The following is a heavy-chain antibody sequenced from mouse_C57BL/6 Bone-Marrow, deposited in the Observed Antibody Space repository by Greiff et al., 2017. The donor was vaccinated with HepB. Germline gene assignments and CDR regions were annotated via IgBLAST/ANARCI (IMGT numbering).Heavy chain of an antibody. CDR3: ARRAAQATLAMDY. D-gene: IGHD3-2*02. CDR2: ISSGSSTI. Sequence: DVQLVESGGGLVKPGGSLKLSCAASGFTFSDYGMHWVRQAPEKGLEWVAYISSGSSTIYYADTVKGRFTISRDNAKNTLFLQMTSLRSEDTAMYYCARRAAQATLAMDYWGQGTSVTVSS. V-gene: IGHV5-17*01. J-gene: IGHJ4*01. CDR1: GFTFSDYG.